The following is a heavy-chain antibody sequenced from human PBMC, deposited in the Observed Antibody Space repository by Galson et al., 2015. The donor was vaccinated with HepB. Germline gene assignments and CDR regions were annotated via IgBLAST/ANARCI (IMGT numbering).Heavy chain of an antibody. CDR2: ISYDGNHK. V-gene: IGHV3-30-3*01. J-gene: IGHJ4*02. D-gene: IGHD6-13*01. Sequence: LRLSCAASGFAFNIYTMHWVRQAPGKGLDWVAVISYDGNHKFYSDSVKGRFTISRDNSRNTYYLEMNNLRPDNTAVYYCARPLAGLAADGHYFDTWGQGTLVTVSS. CDR3: ARPLAGLAADGHYFDT. CDR1: GFAFNIYT.